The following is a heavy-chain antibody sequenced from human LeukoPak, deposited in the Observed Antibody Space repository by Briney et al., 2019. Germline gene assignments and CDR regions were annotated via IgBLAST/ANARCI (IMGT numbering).Heavy chain of an antibody. CDR2: INHSGST. J-gene: IGHJ4*02. Sequence: SETLSLTCADSGGFFSGDYWSWVRQPPGKGLEWIGEINHSGSTNYNPSLKSRVTISVDTSKNQFSLKLSSVTAEDTAVYYCARGGRAIVVVPTNEGFAYWCQGTLVTVSS. CDR1: GGFFSGDY. D-gene: IGHD2-2*01. V-gene: IGHV4-34*01. CDR3: ARGGRAIVVVPTNEGFAY.